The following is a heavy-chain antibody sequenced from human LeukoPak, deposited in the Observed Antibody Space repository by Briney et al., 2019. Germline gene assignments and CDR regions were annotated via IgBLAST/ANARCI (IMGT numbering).Heavy chain of an antibody. J-gene: IGHJ4*02. CDR2: IIPIFGTA. CDR1: GGTFSNYA. Sequence: ASVKVSCKASGGTFSNYAFIWVRQAPGQGLEWMGGIIPIFGTANYAQKFQGRVTITADKSTSTAYMELSSLRSEDTAVYYCARDSGWSDFWFAYWGQGTLVTVSS. CDR3: ARDSGWSDFWFAY. D-gene: IGHD3-3*01. V-gene: IGHV1-69*06.